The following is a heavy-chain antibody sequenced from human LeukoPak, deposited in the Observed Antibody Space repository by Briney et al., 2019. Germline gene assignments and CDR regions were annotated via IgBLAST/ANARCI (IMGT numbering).Heavy chain of an antibody. D-gene: IGHD6-19*01. V-gene: IGHV1-69*13. CDR2: IIPIFGTA. J-gene: IGHJ4*02. CDR1: GGTFSSYA. Sequence: GASVKVSCKASGGTFSSYAISWVRQAPGQGLEWMGGIIPIFGTANYAQKFQGRVTITADESTSTAYMELSSLRSEDTAVYYCAKGLLAMAGFAFVDYWGQGTLVTVSS. CDR3: AKGLLAMAGFAFVDY.